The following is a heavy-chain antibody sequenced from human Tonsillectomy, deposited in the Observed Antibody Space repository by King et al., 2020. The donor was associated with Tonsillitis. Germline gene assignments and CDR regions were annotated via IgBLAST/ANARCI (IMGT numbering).Heavy chain of an antibody. CDR1: GGSISRSRYY. D-gene: IGHD5-18*01. CDR2: IYYSGST. J-gene: IGHJ4*02. CDR3: ASPEPSGYSYGPFDY. V-gene: IGHV4-39*07. Sequence: LQLQESGPGLVKPSETLSLTCTVSGGSISRSRYYWGWIRQPPGKGLEWIGSIYYSGSTYYNPSLKSRVTISIDTPKNQFSLKLSSVTAADTAVYYCASPEPSGYSYGPFDYWGQGTLVTVSS.